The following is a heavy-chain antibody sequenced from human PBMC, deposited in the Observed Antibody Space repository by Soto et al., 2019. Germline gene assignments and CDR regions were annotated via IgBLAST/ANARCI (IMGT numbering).Heavy chain of an antibody. J-gene: IGHJ4*02. V-gene: IGHV3-21*01. CDR3: ARDLSSSNPYLGY. CDR2: ISSSSSYI. Sequence: GGSLSLSCAASGFTFSSYSMNWVRQAPGKGLEWVSSISSSSSYIYYADSVKGRFTISRDNAKNSLYLQMNSLRAEDTAVYYCARDLSSSNPYLGYWGQGTLVTVSS. CDR1: GFTFSSYS. D-gene: IGHD6-6*01.